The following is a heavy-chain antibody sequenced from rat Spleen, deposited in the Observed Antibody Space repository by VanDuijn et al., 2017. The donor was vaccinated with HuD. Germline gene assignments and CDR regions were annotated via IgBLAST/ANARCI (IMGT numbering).Heavy chain of an antibody. CDR1: GFSLTSYT. D-gene: IGHD1-11*01. Sequence: QVQLKESGPGLVQPSQTLSLTCTVSGFSLTSYTVSWVRQPPGKGLEWIAAISSGGNTYYNSALKSRLSISRDTSKSQVFLKMNSLQTEDTATYYCAREGGLFDYWGQGVMVTVSS. CDR2: ISSGGNT. V-gene: IGHV2-6*01. J-gene: IGHJ2*01. CDR3: AREGGLFDY.